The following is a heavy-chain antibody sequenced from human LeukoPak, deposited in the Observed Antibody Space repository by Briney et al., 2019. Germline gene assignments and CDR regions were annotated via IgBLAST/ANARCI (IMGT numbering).Heavy chain of an antibody. Sequence: GGSLRLSCAASGLTVSSSYMSWVRQAPGKGLEWVSIIYNDGSTYYADSMKGRFTISRDNSKNTLYLQVNSLRAEDTAMYYWARDILFAFDIWGQGKMVTVSS. CDR2: IYNDGST. CDR1: GLTVSSSY. CDR3: ARDILFAFDI. V-gene: IGHV3-53*01. J-gene: IGHJ3*02.